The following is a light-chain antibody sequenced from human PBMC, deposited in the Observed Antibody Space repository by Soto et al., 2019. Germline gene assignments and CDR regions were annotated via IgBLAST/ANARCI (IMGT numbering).Light chain of an antibody. Sequence: DIQMTQSPSSLSASVGDRVTITCRASQSISSYLNWYQQKPGKAPKLLIYAASSLQSGVPSRFSGSGSGTDFTLTISSLQPEDFATYYCQQSYSTPPTCGRGTKVEIK. V-gene: IGKV1-39*01. CDR1: QSISSY. CDR3: QQSYSTPPT. J-gene: IGKJ1*01. CDR2: AAS.